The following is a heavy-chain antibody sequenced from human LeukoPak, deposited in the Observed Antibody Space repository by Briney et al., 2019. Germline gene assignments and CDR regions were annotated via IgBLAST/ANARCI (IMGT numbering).Heavy chain of an antibody. J-gene: IGHJ4*02. CDR3: ARDQAHSYGRYFDP. V-gene: IGHV4-59*08. D-gene: IGHD5-18*01. CDR1: VHPLSIYY. CDR2: ISYGAT. Sequence: PSETLSLTCSVSVHPLSIYYWKWVRQIPGKGLEWIVYISYGATDYNPSLKSRVTVSVDTSNNEFSLKLTSGTAENTAVYFCARDQAHSYGRYFDPWSRGTLVTVSS.